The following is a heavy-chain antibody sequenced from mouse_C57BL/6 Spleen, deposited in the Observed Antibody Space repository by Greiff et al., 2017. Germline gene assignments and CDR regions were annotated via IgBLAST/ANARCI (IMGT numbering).Heavy chain of an antibody. D-gene: IGHD4-1*01. Sequence: VQLVESGEGLVKPGGSLKLSCAASGFTFSSYAMSSVRQTPEKRLEWVAYISSGGDYIYYADTVKGRFTISRDNARNTLYLQMSSLKSEDTAMYYCTREGLGRGNYFDYWGQGTTLTVSS. J-gene: IGHJ2*01. CDR2: ISSGGDYI. V-gene: IGHV5-9-1*02. CDR1: GFTFSSYA. CDR3: TREGLGRGNYFDY.